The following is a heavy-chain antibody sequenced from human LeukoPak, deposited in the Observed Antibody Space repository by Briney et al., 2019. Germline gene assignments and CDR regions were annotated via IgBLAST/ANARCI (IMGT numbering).Heavy chain of an antibody. Sequence: ASVKVSCKASGYTFTSYDINWVRQATGQGLEWMGWINPNSGGTNYAQKFQGRVTMTRDTSISTAYMELSRLRSDDTAVYYCARDRPVEGWCDYWGQGTLVTVSS. J-gene: IGHJ4*02. CDR1: GYTFTSYD. V-gene: IGHV1-2*02. D-gene: IGHD6-19*01. CDR2: INPNSGGT. CDR3: ARDRPVEGWCDY.